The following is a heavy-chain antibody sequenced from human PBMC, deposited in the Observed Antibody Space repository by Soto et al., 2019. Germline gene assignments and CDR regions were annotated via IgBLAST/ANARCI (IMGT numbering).Heavy chain of an antibody. CDR2: ISWNSGSI. J-gene: IGHJ4*02. CDR3: AKVRAPYYDFWSGYLYYFDY. Sequence: GGSLRLSCAASGFTFDDYAMHWVRQAPGKGLEWVSGISWNSGSIGYADSVKGRFTISRDNAKNSLYLQMNSLRAEDTALYYCAKVRAPYYDFWSGYLYYFDYWGQGTLVTVSS. D-gene: IGHD3-3*01. V-gene: IGHV3-9*01. CDR1: GFTFDDYA.